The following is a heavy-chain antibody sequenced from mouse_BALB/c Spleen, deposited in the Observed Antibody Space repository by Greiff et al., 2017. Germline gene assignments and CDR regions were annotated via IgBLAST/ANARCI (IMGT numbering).Heavy chain of an antibody. V-gene: IGHV5-6-4*01. CDR3: TRGIITTAKGNYFDY. CDR2: ISSGGSYT. D-gene: IGHD1-2*01. Sequence: EVQLQESGGGLVKPGGSLKLSCAASGFTFSSYTMSWVRQTPEKRLEWVATISSGGSYTYYPDSVKGRFTISRDNAKNTLYLQMSSLKSEDTAMYYCTRGIITTAKGNYFDYWGQGTTLTVSS. CDR1: GFTFSSYT. J-gene: IGHJ2*01.